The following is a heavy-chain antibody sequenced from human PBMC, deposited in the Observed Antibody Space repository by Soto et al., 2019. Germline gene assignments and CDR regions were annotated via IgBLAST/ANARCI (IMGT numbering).Heavy chain of an antibody. V-gene: IGHV3-30-3*01. CDR3: ARHSSMIVVVILYYFDY. Sequence: GGSLRLSCAASGFTFSSYAMHWVLQAPGKRLEWVAVISYDGSNKYYADSVKGRFTISRDNSKNTLYLQMNSLRAEETAVYYFARHSSMIVVVILYYFDYWGQGTLVTVSS. CDR2: ISYDGSNK. J-gene: IGHJ4*02. CDR1: GFTFSSYA. D-gene: IGHD3-22*01.